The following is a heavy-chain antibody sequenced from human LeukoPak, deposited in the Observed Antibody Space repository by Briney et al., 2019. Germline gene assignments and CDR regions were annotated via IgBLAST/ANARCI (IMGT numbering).Heavy chain of an antibody. V-gene: IGHV1-69*04. Sequence: ASVKVSCKASGGTFSSYAISWVRQAPGQGLEWMGRIIPILGIANYAQKFQGRVTITADKSTSTAYMELSSLRSEDTAVYYCAKSRGDYDYFDYWGQGTLVTVSS. J-gene: IGHJ4*02. CDR2: IIPILGIA. CDR1: GGTFSSYA. D-gene: IGHD4-17*01. CDR3: AKSRGDYDYFDY.